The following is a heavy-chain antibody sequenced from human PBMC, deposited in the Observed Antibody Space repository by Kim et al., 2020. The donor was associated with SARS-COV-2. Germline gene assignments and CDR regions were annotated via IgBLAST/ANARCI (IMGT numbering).Heavy chain of an antibody. CDR2: IYSGGST. CDR3: ARDNKSPITMVGDMDV. D-gene: IGHD3-10*01. Sequence: GGSLRLSCAASGFTVSSNYMSWVRQAPGKGLEWVSVIYSGGSTYYADSVKGRFTISRDNSKNTLYLQMNSLRAEDTAVYYCARDNKSPITMVGDMDVWGQGTTVTVSS. J-gene: IGHJ6*02. V-gene: IGHV3-53*01. CDR1: GFTVSSNY.